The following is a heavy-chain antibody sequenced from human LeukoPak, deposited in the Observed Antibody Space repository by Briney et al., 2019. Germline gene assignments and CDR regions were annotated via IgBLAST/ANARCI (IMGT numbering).Heavy chain of an antibody. J-gene: IGHJ4*02. D-gene: IGHD1-26*01. V-gene: IGHV3-21*01. CDR2: ISSSSSYI. CDR3: ARDTTPRRYYFGY. Sequence: GGSLRLSCAASGFTFSSYSMNWVRQAPGKGLEWVSSISSSSSYIYYADSVKGRFTISRDNAKNSLYLQINSLRAEDTAVYYCARDTTPRRYYFGYWGQGTLVTVSS. CDR1: GFTFSSYS.